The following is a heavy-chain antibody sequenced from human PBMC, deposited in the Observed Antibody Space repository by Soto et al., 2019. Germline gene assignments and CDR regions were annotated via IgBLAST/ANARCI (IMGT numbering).Heavy chain of an antibody. CDR2: IYPGDSDT. CDR1: GYSFTSYW. Sequence: GESLKTSCKGSGYSFTSYWIGWVRQMPGKGLEWMGIIYPGDSDTRYSPSFQGQVTISADKSISTAYLQWSSLKASDTAMYYCASGTSYLNYYYGMDVWGQGTTVTVSS. J-gene: IGHJ6*02. V-gene: IGHV5-51*01. CDR3: ASGTSYLNYYYGMDV. D-gene: IGHD1-26*01.